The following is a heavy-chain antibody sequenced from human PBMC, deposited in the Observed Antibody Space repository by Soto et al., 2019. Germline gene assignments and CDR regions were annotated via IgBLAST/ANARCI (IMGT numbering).Heavy chain of an antibody. J-gene: IGHJ4*02. D-gene: IGHD3-9*01. CDR3: VKDEDYDILTCYYTAWVGPNYFDY. CDR1: GFTFSSYA. V-gene: IGHV3-64D*08. CDR2: ISSNGGST. Sequence: GGSLRLSCSASGFTFSSYAMHWVRQAPGKGLEYVSAISSNGGSTYYADSVKGRFTISRDNSKNTLYLQMSSLRAEDTAVYYCVKDEDYDILTCYYTAWVGPNYFDYWGQGTLVTVSS.